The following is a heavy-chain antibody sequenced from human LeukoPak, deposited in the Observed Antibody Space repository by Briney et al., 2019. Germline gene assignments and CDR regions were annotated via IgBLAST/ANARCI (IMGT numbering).Heavy chain of an antibody. CDR2: ISGSGGST. J-gene: IGHJ4*02. V-gene: IGHV3-23*01. Sequence: PGGSLRLSCAASGFTFSSYAMSWVRQAPGKGLEWVSAISGSGGSTYYADSVKGRFTISRDNSKNTLYLQMNSLRAEDTAVYHCAKDRDSSSWYSYWGQGTLVTVSS. CDR3: AKDRDSSSWYSY. CDR1: GFTFSSYA. D-gene: IGHD6-13*01.